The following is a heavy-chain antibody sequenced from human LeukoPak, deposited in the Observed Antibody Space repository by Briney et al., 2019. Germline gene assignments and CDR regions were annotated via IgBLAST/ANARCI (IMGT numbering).Heavy chain of an antibody. CDR1: GFTFSNYA. CDR3: TTAGWELYYFDY. Sequence: GGSLRLSCAASGFTFSNYASSWVRHAPAKGLEWVSAISGSGGSTYYADSVKGRFTISRDNSKNTLYLQMNSLKTEDTAVYYCTTAGWELYYFDYWGQGTLVTVSS. V-gene: IGHV3-23*01. D-gene: IGHD1-26*01. CDR2: ISGSGGST. J-gene: IGHJ4*02.